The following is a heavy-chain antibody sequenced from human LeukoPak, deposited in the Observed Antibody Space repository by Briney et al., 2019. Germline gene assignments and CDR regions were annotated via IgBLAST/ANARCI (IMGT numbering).Heavy chain of an antibody. CDR3: ARHDVDDVDTAMVRDRDY. J-gene: IGHJ4*02. V-gene: IGHV4-39*01. CDR1: GDSISSSSYY. CDR2: VYYSGST. Sequence: SETLSLTCTVSGDSISSSSYYWGWIRQPPGKGLEWIGSVYYSGSTYYNPSLKSRVTISVDTSKNQFSLRLSSVTAADTAVYYCARHDVDDVDTAMVRDRDYWGQGTLVTVSS. D-gene: IGHD5-18*01.